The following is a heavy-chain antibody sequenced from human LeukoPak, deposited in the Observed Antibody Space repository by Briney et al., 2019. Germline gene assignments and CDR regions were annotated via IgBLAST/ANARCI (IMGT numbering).Heavy chain of an antibody. D-gene: IGHD6-19*01. J-gene: IGHJ4*02. CDR3: ARDQYSSGWPLDY. Sequence: PSGTLSLTCAVSGGSISSSNWWSWVRQPPGKGLEWIGEIYHSGSTNYNPSLKSRVTISVDKSKNQFSLKLSSVTAADTAVYYCARDQYSSGWPLDYWGQGTLVTVSS. V-gene: IGHV4-4*02. CDR1: GGSISSSNW. CDR2: IYHSGST.